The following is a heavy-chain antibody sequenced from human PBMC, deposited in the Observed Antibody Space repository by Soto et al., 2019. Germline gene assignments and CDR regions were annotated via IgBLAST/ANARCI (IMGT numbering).Heavy chain of an antibody. Sequence: QVQLQESGPGLVRPSETLSLTCALSGGSISSYFWSWIRQPPGKGLEWIGNIYYSESTNYNPSLRIRVXXLXDXXKNQFLLKMSSVTAADTAVYYCARETRTGDDWFDPWGQGTLVTVSS. V-gene: IGHV4-59*01. D-gene: IGHD3-16*01. J-gene: IGHJ5*02. CDR3: ARETRTGDDWFDP. CDR2: IYYSEST. CDR1: GGSISSYF.